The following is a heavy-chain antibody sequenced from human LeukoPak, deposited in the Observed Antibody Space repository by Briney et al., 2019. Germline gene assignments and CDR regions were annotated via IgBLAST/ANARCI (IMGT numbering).Heavy chain of an antibody. V-gene: IGHV3-30*02. D-gene: IGHD4-11*01. CDR2: IRFDGSKT. CDR1: GFTFSSYG. CDR3: AKETTLTTDRFDP. Sequence: GGSLRLSCAASGFTFSSYGMHWVRQAPGKGLEWVAFIRFDGSKTYYADSVKGRFTISRDISESTLYLQLNSLRAEDTAVYYCAKETTLTTDRFDPWGQGTLVTVSS. J-gene: IGHJ5*02.